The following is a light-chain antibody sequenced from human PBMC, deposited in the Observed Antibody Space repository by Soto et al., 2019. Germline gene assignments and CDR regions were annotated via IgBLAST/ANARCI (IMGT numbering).Light chain of an antibody. CDR3: GTWDSSLSAAV. CDR2: ENN. CDR1: SSNIGNNY. Sequence: QSVLTQPPSVSAAPGQKVTISCSGSSSNIGNNYVSWYQQLPGTAPKLLIYENNKRPSGIPDRFSGSKSGTSATLGITGLQTGDEDDYYCGTWDSSLSAAVFGGGPPLTVL. J-gene: IGLJ7*01. V-gene: IGLV1-51*02.